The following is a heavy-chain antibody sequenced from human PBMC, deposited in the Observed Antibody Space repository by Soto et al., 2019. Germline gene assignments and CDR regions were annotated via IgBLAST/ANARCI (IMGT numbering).Heavy chain of an antibody. CDR3: AIGNPDWFDP. CDR1: GGSIGSGDYY. D-gene: IGHD1-1*01. J-gene: IGHJ5*02. CDR2: IYYSGNT. Sequence: SETLSLTCTVSGGSIGSGDYYWSWIRQPPGKGLEWIGYIYYSGNTYYNPSLKSRLTISLDTSKNQFSLNLSSVTAADTAVYFCAIGNPDWFDPWGQGTLVTVSS. V-gene: IGHV4-30-4*01.